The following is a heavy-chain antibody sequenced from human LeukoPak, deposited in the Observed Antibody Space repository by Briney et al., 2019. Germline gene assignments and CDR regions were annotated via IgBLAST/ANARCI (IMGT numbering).Heavy chain of an antibody. Sequence: GGSLRLSCAVSGFTFSDYYMNWIRQAPGKGLEWVSYISSSGSTIYYADSVKGRFTISRDNAKNSLYLQMNSPRAEDTAVYYCARVWYSGSYPVDYWGQGTLVTVSS. CDR3: ARVWYSGSYPVDY. CDR1: GFTFSDYY. V-gene: IGHV3-11*04. D-gene: IGHD1-26*01. CDR2: ISSSGSTI. J-gene: IGHJ4*02.